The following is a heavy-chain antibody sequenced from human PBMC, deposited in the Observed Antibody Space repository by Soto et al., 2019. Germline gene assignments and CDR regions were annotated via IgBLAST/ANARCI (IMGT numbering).Heavy chain of an antibody. CDR1: GFTFSSYG. CDR3: AKDPASSNFDI. CDR2: ISYDGSNK. V-gene: IGHV3-30*18. J-gene: IGHJ3*02. Sequence: QVQLVESGGGVVQPGRSLRLSCAASGFTFSSYGMHWVRQAPGKGLEWVAVISYDGSNKYYADSVKGRFTISRDNSKNTLYLQMNSLRAEDTAVYYCAKDPASSNFDIWGQGTMVTVSS. D-gene: IGHD4-4*01.